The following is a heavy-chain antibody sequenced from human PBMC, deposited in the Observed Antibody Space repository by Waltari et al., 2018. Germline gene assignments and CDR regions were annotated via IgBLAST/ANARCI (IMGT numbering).Heavy chain of an antibody. J-gene: IGHJ4*02. CDR3: AKGAGYSGYDSGRHSLDY. CDR2: IRYDGSNA. Sequence: QVQLVESGGGVVQPGGSLGLSCAASGSAFSRSGMHWARQAPGKGLDWLAFIRYDGSNAYYTDSVKGRFAISRDNSMDTLYLQLNSLTSEDTAVFYCAKGAGYSGYDSGRHSLDYWGQGTLVTVSS. V-gene: IGHV3-30*02. CDR1: GSAFSRSG. D-gene: IGHD5-12*01.